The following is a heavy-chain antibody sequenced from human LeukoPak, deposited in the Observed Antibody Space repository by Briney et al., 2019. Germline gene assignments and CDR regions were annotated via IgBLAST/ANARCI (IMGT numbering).Heavy chain of an antibody. J-gene: IGHJ3*01. V-gene: IGHV4-61*02. Sequence: SETLSLTCTVSGGSISSGSYYWAWIRQPAGNTLEWIGRISNSGTSNYHPSLKSRVTISVDTSKNQFSLKVNSVTAADTAVYFCARDHPTPNTGYMDVWGQGTMVTVSS. CDR1: GGSISSGSYY. CDR2: ISNSGTS. D-gene: IGHD1-1*01. CDR3: ARDHPTPNTGYMDV.